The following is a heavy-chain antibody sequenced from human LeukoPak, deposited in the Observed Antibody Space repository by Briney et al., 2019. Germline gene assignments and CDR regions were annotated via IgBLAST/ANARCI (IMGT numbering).Heavy chain of an antibody. D-gene: IGHD6-13*01. V-gene: IGHV3-23*01. CDR3: AKRSRDSTGWFFDF. Sequence: GGSLRLSCEGSRYSFDRYAMTWVRQAPGKGLEWVSSINGGGDITYYAESVKGRFTVSRDNSKNTLFLQMNSLRAEDSAVFYCAKRSRDSTGWFFDFWGQGSLVTVSS. CDR2: INGGGDIT. CDR1: RYSFDRYA. J-gene: IGHJ4*02.